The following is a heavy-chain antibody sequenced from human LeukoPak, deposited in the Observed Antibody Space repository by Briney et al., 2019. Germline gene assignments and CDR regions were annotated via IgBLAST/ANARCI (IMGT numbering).Heavy chain of an antibody. CDR3: ARDAGHQLSRRNYYAMDV. D-gene: IGHD1-1*01. CDR1: GGSINSSSYY. CDR2: MYYRGST. V-gene: IGHV4-39*07. Sequence: SETLSLTCTVSGGSINSSSYYWGWVRQPPGKGLEGIGSMYYRGSTYYNPSLKSRVTISVDTSKNQFSLKLSSVTAADTAVYYCARDAGHQLSRRNYYAMDVWGQGTTVTVSS. J-gene: IGHJ6*02.